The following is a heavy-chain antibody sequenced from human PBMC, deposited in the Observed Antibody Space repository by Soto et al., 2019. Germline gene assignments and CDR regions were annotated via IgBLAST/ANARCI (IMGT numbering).Heavy chain of an antibody. CDR3: ARHVVGGDY. D-gene: IGHD2-15*01. Sequence: EVQLVESGGGLVQPGGSLRLSCAASGFTFSASSIHWVRQASGKGLEWVGRIRSNANSYATAYAESVKGRFTISRDDSKNTAYLQMNSLKTDDTAVYFCARHVVGGDYWGQGTLVTVSS. CDR2: IRSNANSYAT. V-gene: IGHV3-73*01. J-gene: IGHJ4*02. CDR1: GFTFSASS.